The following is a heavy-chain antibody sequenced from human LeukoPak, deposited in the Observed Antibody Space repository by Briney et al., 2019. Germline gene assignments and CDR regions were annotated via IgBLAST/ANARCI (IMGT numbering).Heavy chain of an antibody. D-gene: IGHD2-2*02. CDR1: GYTFTGYY. J-gene: IGHJ4*02. CDR2: INPNSGGT. Sequence: GASMKVSCKASGYTFTGYYMHWVRQAPGQGLEWMGWINPNSGGTNYAQKFQGRVTMTRDTSISTAYMELSRLRSDDTAVYYCAREDCSSTSCDTVFDYWGQGTLVTVSS. V-gene: IGHV1-2*02. CDR3: AREDCSSTSCDTVFDY.